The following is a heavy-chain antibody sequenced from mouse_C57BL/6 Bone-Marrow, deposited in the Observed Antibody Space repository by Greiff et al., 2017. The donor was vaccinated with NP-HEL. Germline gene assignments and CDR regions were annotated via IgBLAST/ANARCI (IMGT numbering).Heavy chain of an antibody. CDR1: GFSLTSYG. V-gene: IGHV2-2*01. Sequence: VKLQESGPGLVQPSQSLSITCTVSGFSLTSYGVHWVRQSPGKGLEWLGVIWSGGSTDYNAAFISRLSISKDNSKSQVFFKMNSLQADDTAIYYCARNSGETGNWYFDVWGTGTTVTVSA. D-gene: IGHD4-1*01. CDR3: ARNSGETGNWYFDV. CDR2: IWSGGST. J-gene: IGHJ1*03.